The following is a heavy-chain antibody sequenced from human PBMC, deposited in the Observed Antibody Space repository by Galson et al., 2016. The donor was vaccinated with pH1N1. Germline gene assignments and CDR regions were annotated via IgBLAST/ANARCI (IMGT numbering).Heavy chain of an antibody. V-gene: IGHV6-1*01. D-gene: IGHD6-19*01. CDR2: TYYRSKWFY. J-gene: IGHJ4*02. CDR3: ASHSPGRAVGVFDC. Sequence: CAISGDSVSSNSAAWNWIRQSPSRGLEWLGRTYYRSKWFYNYAVSVQGRITINPDTSKNQFSLQLNSVTPEDTAVYYCASHSPGRAVGVFDCSGQGTLVTVSS. CDR1: GDSVSSNSAA.